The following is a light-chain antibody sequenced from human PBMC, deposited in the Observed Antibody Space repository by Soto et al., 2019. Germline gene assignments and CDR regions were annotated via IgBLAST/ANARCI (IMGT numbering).Light chain of an antibody. CDR1: SSDVGIYNY. V-gene: IGLV2-14*01. Sequence: QSALTQPASVSGSPGQSITISCTGTSSDVGIYNYVSWYQQHPGKAPKVMISEVSSRPSGVSNRFSGSKSGSTASLTISGLQAEDEADYYCSSYTRSSTLVFGGGTKLTVL. J-gene: IGLJ3*02. CDR2: EVS. CDR3: SSYTRSSTLV.